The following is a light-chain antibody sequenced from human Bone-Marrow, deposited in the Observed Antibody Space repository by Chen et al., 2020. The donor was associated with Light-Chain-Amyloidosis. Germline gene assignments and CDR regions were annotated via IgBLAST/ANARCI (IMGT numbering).Light chain of an antibody. Sequence: SYVLTQPSSVSVAPGTTATIACGGNNIGSTSVHWYQQPPGQAPLLVVYDDSDRPSGIPERLSGSNSGNTATLTISRVEAGDEADYYCQVWDRSSDRPVFGGGTKLTVL. CDR1: NIGSTS. V-gene: IGLV3-21*03. CDR2: DDS. CDR3: QVWDRSSDRPV. J-gene: IGLJ3*02.